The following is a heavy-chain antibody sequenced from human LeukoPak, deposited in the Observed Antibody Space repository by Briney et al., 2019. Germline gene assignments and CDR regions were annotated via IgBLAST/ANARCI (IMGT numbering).Heavy chain of an antibody. CDR1: GFTFSSYA. J-gene: IGHJ4*02. V-gene: IGHV3-23*01. D-gene: IGHD3-16*01. CDR3: AKDRLGGPYFFHY. Sequence: GGSLRLSCAASGFTFSSYAMSWVRQAPGKGLEWVSAISGSGGSTYYADSVKGRFTISRDNSKNTLYLQINSLRDEDTAVYFCAKDRLGGPYFFHYWGQGTLVTVSS. CDR2: ISGSGGST.